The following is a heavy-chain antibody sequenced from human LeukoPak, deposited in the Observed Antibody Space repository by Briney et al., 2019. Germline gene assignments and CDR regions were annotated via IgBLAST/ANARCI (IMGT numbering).Heavy chain of an antibody. CDR2: IWYDGTNK. CDR3: ARAAYDNSGYLTL. V-gene: IGHV3-33*01. CDR1: GFTFSRYG. D-gene: IGHD3-22*01. J-gene: IGHJ4*02. Sequence: GGSLRLSCVASGFTFSRYGMHWVRQAPGKGLEWVAVIWYDGTNKYYADSVKGRFTISRDSSRNTLYLQMNSLRAEDTAVYYCARAAYDNSGYLTLWGQGTLVTVSS.